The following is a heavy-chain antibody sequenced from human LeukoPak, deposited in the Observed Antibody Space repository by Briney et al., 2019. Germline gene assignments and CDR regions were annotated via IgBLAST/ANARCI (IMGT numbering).Heavy chain of an antibody. CDR3: ARDRDCSSTSCYNLDY. V-gene: IGHV1-2*02. D-gene: IGHD2-2*02. Sequence: AAVKVSCNASGYTFTGCYMHWVRHAPAQGLEWMGLITPNSGGTNYAQKVQGRVTMTRDTSISTAYMELSRLRSDDTAVYYCARDRDCSSTSCYNLDYWGQGTLVTVSS. CDR2: ITPNSGGT. CDR1: GYTFTGCY. J-gene: IGHJ4*02.